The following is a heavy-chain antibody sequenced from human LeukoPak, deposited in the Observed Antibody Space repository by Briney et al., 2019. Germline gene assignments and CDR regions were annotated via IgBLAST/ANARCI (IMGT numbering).Heavy chain of an antibody. Sequence: SETLSLTCAVYGGSFSGYYWSWIRQPPGKGLEWIGEINHSGSTNYNPSLKSRVTISVDTSKNQFSLKMSSVTAADTAVYYCAKSGGYGLIDYWGQGTLVTVSS. CDR3: AKSGGYGLIDY. V-gene: IGHV4-34*01. CDR1: GGSFSGYY. J-gene: IGHJ4*01. D-gene: IGHD6-25*01. CDR2: INHSGST.